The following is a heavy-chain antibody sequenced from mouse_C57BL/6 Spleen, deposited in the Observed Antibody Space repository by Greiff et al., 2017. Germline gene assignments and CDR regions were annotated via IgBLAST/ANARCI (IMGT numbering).Heavy chain of an antibody. V-gene: IGHV1-80*01. J-gene: IGHJ2*01. CDR1: GYAFSSYW. CDR3: AREGTFITTVVGYFDY. D-gene: IGHD1-1*01. CDR2: IYPGDGDT. Sequence: VQLLQSGAELVKPGASVKISCKASGYAFSSYWMNWVKQRPGKGLEWIGQIYPGDGDTNYNGKLKGKATLTADKSSSTAYMQLSSLTSEDSGVYYCAREGTFITTVVGYFDYWGQGTTLTVSS.